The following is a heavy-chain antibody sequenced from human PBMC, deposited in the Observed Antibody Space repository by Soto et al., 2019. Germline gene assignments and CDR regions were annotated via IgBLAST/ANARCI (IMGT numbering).Heavy chain of an antibody. Sequence: EVQLVESGGGLVQPGGSLRLSCAASGFTVSSNYMSWVRQAPGKGLEWVSVIYSGGSTYYADSVKGRFTISRDNSKNTLYLQMNSLRAEDTAVYYCASPPPAFFQDYSTDAFDIWGQGTMVTVSS. CDR3: ASPPPAFFQDYSTDAFDI. J-gene: IGHJ3*02. CDR1: GFTVSSNY. CDR2: IYSGGST. V-gene: IGHV3-66*01. D-gene: IGHD4-4*01.